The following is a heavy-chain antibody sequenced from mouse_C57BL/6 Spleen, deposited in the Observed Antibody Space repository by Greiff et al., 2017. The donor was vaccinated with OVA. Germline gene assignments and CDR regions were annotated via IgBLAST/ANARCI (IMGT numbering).Heavy chain of an antibody. CDR3: ARNWDGDWYFDV. V-gene: IGHV1-64*01. J-gene: IGHJ1*03. Sequence: QVQLQQPGAELVKPGASVTLSCKASGYTFTSYWMHWVKQRPGQGLEWIGMIHPNSGSPNYNEKFKSKATLTVDKSSSTASMQLNSLTSEDSAVYYCARNWDGDWYFDVWGTGTTVTVSS. CDR1: GYTFTSYW. D-gene: IGHD4-1*01. CDR2: IHPNSGSP.